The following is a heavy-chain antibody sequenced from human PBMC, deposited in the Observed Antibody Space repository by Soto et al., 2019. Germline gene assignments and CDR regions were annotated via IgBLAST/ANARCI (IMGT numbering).Heavy chain of an antibody. J-gene: IGHJ4*02. D-gene: IGHD6-13*01. CDR3: AIATHGTTYFDY. CDR1: GYSFTSYW. V-gene: IGHV5-51*01. CDR2: IYPGDSDT. Sequence: PGESLKISCKGSGYSFTSYWIGWVRQMPGKGLEWMGIIYPGDSDTRYTPPFQDQVTISADKSINTAYLQGNSLRASDTAIFYCAIATHGTTYFDYLGQGTLVTVSS.